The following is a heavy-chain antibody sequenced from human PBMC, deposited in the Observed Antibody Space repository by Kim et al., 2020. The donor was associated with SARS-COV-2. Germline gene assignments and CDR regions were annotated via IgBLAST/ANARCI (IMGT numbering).Heavy chain of an antibody. D-gene: IGHD3-10*01. J-gene: IGHJ4*02. CDR2: INHSGST. V-gene: IGHV4-34*01. CDR3: ASEDYYGSGSYYRRVDKYDY. Sequence: SETLSLTCAVYGGSFSGYYWSWIRQPPGKGLEWIGEINHSGSTNYNPSLKSRVTISVDTSKNQFSLKLSSVTAADTAVYYCASEDYYGSGSYYRRVDKYDYWGQGTLVTVSS. CDR1: GGSFSGYY.